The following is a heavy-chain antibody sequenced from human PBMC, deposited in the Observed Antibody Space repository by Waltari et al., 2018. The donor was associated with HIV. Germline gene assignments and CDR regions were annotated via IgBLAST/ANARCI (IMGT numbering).Heavy chain of an antibody. D-gene: IGHD3-22*01. CDR1: GFTFSSYW. J-gene: IGHJ4*02. CDR2: IKQDGSEK. CDR3: ARAEGYDSTVGYYFDY. Sequence: EVQLVESGGGWVQPGGSLRLSCEASGFTFSSYWIIWVRQAPGKGLEWVANIKQDGSEKYYVDSVKGRFTISRDNAKNSLYLQMNSLRAEDTAVYYCARAEGYDSTVGYYFDYWGQGTLVTVSS. V-gene: IGHV3-7*01.